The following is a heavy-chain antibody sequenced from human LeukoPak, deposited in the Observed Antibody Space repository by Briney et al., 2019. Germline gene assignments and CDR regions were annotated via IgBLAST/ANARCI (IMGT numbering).Heavy chain of an antibody. V-gene: IGHV1-24*01. Sequence: ASVKVSCKVSGYTLTELSMHWVRQAPGKGLEWMGGFDPEDGETIYAQKFQGRVTMTEDTSTDTAYMELSSLRSEDTAVYYCATVHGVAAWSGSYYYYMDVWGKGTTVTVSS. CDR3: ATVHGVAAWSGSYYYYMDV. CDR1: GYTLTELS. CDR2: FDPEDGET. J-gene: IGHJ6*03. D-gene: IGHD6-13*01.